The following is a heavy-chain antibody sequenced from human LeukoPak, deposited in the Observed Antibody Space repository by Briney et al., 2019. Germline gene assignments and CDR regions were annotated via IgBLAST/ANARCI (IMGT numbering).Heavy chain of an antibody. Sequence: GGSLRLSCAASGFTFSSYGMHWVRQAPGKGLEWVAVIPYDGSNKYYADSVKGRFTISRDNSKNTLYLQMNSLRAEDTAVYYCAKGELERSLYYYYGMDVWGQGTTVTVSS. CDR1: GFTFSSYG. D-gene: IGHD1-1*01. V-gene: IGHV3-30*18. J-gene: IGHJ6*02. CDR3: AKGELERSLYYYYGMDV. CDR2: IPYDGSNK.